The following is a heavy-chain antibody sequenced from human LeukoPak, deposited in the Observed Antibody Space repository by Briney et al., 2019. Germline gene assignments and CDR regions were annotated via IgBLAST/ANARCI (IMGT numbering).Heavy chain of an antibody. CDR2: IRYDGSNK. Sequence: PGGSLRLSCAASGYTFRDYGIHWVRQAPGKGLEWVAFIRYDGSNKYYADSVKGRFTISRDNSKRTLYLELNGLRAEDTAVYYCGKDERWPGGFYYMENWGQGTLVTVSS. CDR3: GKDERWPGGFYYMEN. D-gene: IGHD2-8*01. CDR1: GYTFRDYG. J-gene: IGHJ4*02. V-gene: IGHV3-30*02.